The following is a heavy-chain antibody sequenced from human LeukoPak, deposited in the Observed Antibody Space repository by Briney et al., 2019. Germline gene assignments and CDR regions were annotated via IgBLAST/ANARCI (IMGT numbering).Heavy chain of an antibody. V-gene: IGHV3-43*02. CDR2: ISGDGGST. CDR3: AKDAGTFDI. D-gene: IGHD1-26*01. Sequence: GSLRLSCAASGFTFDDYAMHWVRQAPGKGLEGVSLISGDGGSTYYADSVKGRFTISRDNSKNSLYLQMNSLRTEGTALYYCAKDAGTFDIWSQGTMVTVSS. CDR1: GFTFDDYA. J-gene: IGHJ3*02.